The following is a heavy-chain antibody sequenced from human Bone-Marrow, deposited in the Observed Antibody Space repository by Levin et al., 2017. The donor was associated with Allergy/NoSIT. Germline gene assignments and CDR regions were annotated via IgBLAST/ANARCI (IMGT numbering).Heavy chain of an antibody. V-gene: IGHV4-38-2*02. J-gene: IGHJ4*02. D-gene: IGHD1-26*01. CDR1: GYSISSGYY. CDR2: IYHSGST. Sequence: SETLSLTCTVSGYSISSGYYWGWIRQPPGKGLEWIGSIYHSGSTYYNPSLKSRVTISVDTSKNQFSLKLSSVTAADTAVYYCARIYSGSYYVDYWGQGTLVTVSS. CDR3: ARIYSGSYYVDY.